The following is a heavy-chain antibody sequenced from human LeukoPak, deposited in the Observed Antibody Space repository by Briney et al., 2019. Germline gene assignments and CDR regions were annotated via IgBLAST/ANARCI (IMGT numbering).Heavy chain of an antibody. J-gene: IGHJ4*02. V-gene: IGHV3-11*06. D-gene: IGHD6-13*01. Sequence: GGSLRLSCAASGFTFSDYYMSWIRQAPGKGLEWVSYISSSSSYTNYADSVKGRFTISRDNAKNSLYLQMNSRRAEDTAVYYCARARIAAAGPFDYWGQGTLVTVSS. CDR2: ISSSSSYT. CDR3: ARARIAAAGPFDY. CDR1: GFTFSDYY.